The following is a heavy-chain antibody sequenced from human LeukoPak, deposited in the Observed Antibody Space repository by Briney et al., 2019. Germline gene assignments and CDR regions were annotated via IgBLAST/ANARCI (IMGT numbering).Heavy chain of an antibody. CDR2: IKHDGSEK. D-gene: IGHD6-19*01. Sequence: AGGSLRLSCAASGFTFSHYWMSWVRQAPGKGLEWVANIKHDGSEKYYVDSVKGRFTISRDNAKNSLYLQMNSLRDEDTAVYYCARDDPYSSNYYMDVWAKGTTVTVSS. V-gene: IGHV3-7*03. CDR1: GFTFSHYW. J-gene: IGHJ6*03. CDR3: ARDDPYSSNYYMDV.